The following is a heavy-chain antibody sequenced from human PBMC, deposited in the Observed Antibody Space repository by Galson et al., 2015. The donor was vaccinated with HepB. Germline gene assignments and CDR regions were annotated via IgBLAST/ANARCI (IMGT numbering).Heavy chain of an antibody. J-gene: IGHJ3*02. CDR3: ATHGGPHYDYVWGSYRGQGAFDI. V-gene: IGHV1-24*01. D-gene: IGHD3-16*02. Sequence: SVKVSCKVSGYTLTELSMHWVRQAPGKGLEWMGGFDPEDGETIYAQKFQGRVTMTEDTSTDTAYMELSSLRSEDTAVYYCATHGGPHYDYVWGSYRGQGAFDIWGQGTMVTVSS. CDR2: FDPEDGET. CDR1: GYTLTELS.